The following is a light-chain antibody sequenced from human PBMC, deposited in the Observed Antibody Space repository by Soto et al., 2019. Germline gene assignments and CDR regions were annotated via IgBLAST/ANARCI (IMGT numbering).Light chain of an antibody. CDR1: QSISSW. V-gene: IGKV1-5*01. CDR2: DAS. Sequence: DIQITQSPSTPSSSVRDRDTITCPANQSISSWLSWYQQKPGKAPKLLIYDASSLESGVPSRFSGSGSGTEFTLTISSLQPDDFATYYCQQYNSYPSLTFGGGTKVDIK. J-gene: IGKJ4*01. CDR3: QQYNSYPSLT.